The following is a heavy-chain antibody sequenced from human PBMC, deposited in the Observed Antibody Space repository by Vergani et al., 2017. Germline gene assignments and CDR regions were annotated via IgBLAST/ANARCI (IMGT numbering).Heavy chain of an antibody. Sequence: QVQLQESGPGLVKPSETLSPTCTVSGGSISSYYWSWIRQPPGKGLEWIGFIYYSGSTNYNPSLKSRVTISVDTSKNQFSLKLSSVTAADTAVYYCARETYDFWSGSLTQSMDFWGKGTTVTVSS. V-gene: IGHV4-59*01. CDR1: GGSISSYY. CDR3: ARETYDFWSGSLTQSMDF. J-gene: IGHJ6*03. CDR2: IYYSGST. D-gene: IGHD3-3*01.